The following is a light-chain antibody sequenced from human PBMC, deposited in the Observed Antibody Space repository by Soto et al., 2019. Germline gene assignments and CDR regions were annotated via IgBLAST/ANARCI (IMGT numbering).Light chain of an antibody. CDR3: QHYGYSQWT. CDR2: GVS. V-gene: IGKV3-20*01. J-gene: IGKJ1*01. CDR1: QTGSYSY. Sequence: IVLTQSPGTLSLSPGETATLSCRASQTGSYSYLAWYQQKSGQAPRLLIYGVSTRATGIPDRFSGSGSGTEFTLTIRRLEPEDFAVYFCQHYGYSQWTFGQGTKLEVK.